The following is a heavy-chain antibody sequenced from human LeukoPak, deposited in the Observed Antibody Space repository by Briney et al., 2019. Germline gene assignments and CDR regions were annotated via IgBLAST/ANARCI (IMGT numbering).Heavy chain of an antibody. V-gene: IGHV3-48*03. J-gene: IGHJ4*02. CDR1: GFTFSNYE. Sequence: QSGGSLRLSCAVSGFTFSNYEMNWVRQAPGKGLEWVAYIFSGGSIIYYADSVKGRFTISRDNAKNSLYLQMNSLRAEDTAVYYCAKDRDSSGYIDYWGQGTLVTVSS. D-gene: IGHD3-22*01. CDR2: IFSGGSII. CDR3: AKDRDSSGYIDY.